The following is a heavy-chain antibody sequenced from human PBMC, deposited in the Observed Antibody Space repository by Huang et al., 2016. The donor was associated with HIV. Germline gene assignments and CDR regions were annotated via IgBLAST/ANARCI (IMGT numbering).Heavy chain of an antibody. D-gene: IGHD1-26*01. J-gene: IGHJ4*02. Sequence: VQLVESGGVLVRPGGSLRLSCAASGFSFDSYSMTWVRQAPGKTREWLAYMSSSGGNIYYADSVKGRFTISRDNARNSLFRQLSSLRVEDTAVYHCVRDAGGKNFWGQGTLVSVSS. CDR1: GFSFDSYS. CDR3: VRDAGGKNF. CDR2: MSSSGGNI. V-gene: IGHV3-48*01.